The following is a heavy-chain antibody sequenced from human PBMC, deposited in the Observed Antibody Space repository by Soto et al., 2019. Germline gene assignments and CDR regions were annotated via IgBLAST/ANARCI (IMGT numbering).Heavy chain of an antibody. Sequence: QVQLRESGPGLVKPSETLSLTCTVSGGSITSFYWSWVRQPPGKGLEWIGYIYYNGNTNYNPSLKRGVSISEDTSKNQFSLNLSSVTAADTVVYYCAIGSRGWFRRPLDYWGQGTVVTVSS. J-gene: IGHJ4*02. CDR3: AIGSRGWFRRPLDY. D-gene: IGHD6-19*01. CDR1: GGSITSFY. CDR2: IYYNGNT. V-gene: IGHV4-59*01.